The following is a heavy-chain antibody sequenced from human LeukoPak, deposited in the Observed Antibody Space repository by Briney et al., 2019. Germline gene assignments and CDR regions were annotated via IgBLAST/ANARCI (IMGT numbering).Heavy chain of an antibody. Sequence: GGALRLSCAASGFTFCSYSMNWVRQAPGKGLEWVSSISSSSSYTYNADSVKGRFTISRDNPKNPLYLQMNSLRAEKTAVYNCASQVYISGWYIYYWGQGTLVTVSS. D-gene: IGHD6-19*01. CDR3: ASQVYISGWYIYY. CDR1: GFTFCSYS. V-gene: IGHV3-21*01. J-gene: IGHJ4*02. CDR2: ISSSSSYT.